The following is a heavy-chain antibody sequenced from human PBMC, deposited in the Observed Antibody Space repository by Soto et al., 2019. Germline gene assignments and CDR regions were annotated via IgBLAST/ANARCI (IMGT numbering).Heavy chain of an antibody. V-gene: IGHV4-34*01. CDR2: INHSGST. CDR1: GGSFSGYY. J-gene: IGHJ5*02. Sequence: PSETLSLTCAVYGGSFSGYYLSWIRQPPGKGLEWIGEINHSGSTNYNPSLKSRVTISVDTSKNQFSLKLSSVTAADTAVYYCARGLISPYSSSLNWFDPWGQGTLVTVSS. D-gene: IGHD6-13*01. CDR3: ARGLISPYSSSLNWFDP.